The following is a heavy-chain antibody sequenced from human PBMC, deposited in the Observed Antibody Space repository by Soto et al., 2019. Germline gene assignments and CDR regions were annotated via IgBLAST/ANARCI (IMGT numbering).Heavy chain of an antibody. J-gene: IGHJ4*01. D-gene: IGHD3-22*01. Sequence: ASVKVSCKASGYTFATYGITWVRQAPGQGLEWMGWINPYNEKTNYVQKLQGRVTMTIDTSTSTAYMEVRSLRSDDTAVYYCAKGALYDRSGPPTLDYFDYWGQGTLVTVSS. CDR1: GYTFATYG. CDR3: AKGALYDRSGPPTLDYFDY. V-gene: IGHV1-18*01. CDR2: INPYNEKT.